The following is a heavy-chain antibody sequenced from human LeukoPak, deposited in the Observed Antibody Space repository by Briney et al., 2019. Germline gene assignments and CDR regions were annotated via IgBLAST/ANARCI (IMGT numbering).Heavy chain of an antibody. V-gene: IGHV4-38-2*01. CDR3: ARHRVGDHYFDY. D-gene: IGHD2-21*02. CDR1: DYSISSDYY. Sequence: SETLSLTCGVSDYSISSDYYWGWIRQPPGKGLEWIGTIYHSGTAYYNPSLNSRVTISVDTSKNQFSLKLNSVTAADTAAYYCARHRVGDHYFDYWGQGALVTVSS. J-gene: IGHJ4*02. CDR2: IYHSGTA.